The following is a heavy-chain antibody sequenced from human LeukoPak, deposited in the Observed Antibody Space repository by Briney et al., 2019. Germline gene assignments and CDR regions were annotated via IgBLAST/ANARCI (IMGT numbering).Heavy chain of an antibody. D-gene: IGHD2-15*01. CDR1: GFTFSNYA. Sequence: PGGSLRLSCAASGFTFSNYAMNWVRQAPGKGLEWVSYISSSSSTIYYADSVKGRFTISRDNAKNSLYLQMNSLRDEDTAVYYCARDFYCSGGSCYDAEYFQHWGQGTLVTVSS. V-gene: IGHV3-48*02. CDR2: ISSSSSTI. J-gene: IGHJ1*01. CDR3: ARDFYCSGGSCYDAEYFQH.